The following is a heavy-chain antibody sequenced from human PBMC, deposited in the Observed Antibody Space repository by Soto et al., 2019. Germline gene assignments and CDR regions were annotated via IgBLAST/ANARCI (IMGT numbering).Heavy chain of an antibody. CDR3: PKATGLPSGFDVFMGA. CDR1: GFDFGSCD. V-gene: IGHV3-30*18. Sequence: WVTLRLSCSASGFDFGSCDMNWVRQAPGKGLDWVAVIAYDGNKTYYADSVKGRFTISRDYAKKMVYLQMTRLTTEDTAAYSSPKATGLPSGFDVFMGARGQGTRVAVS. D-gene: IGHD5-12*01. J-gene: IGHJ6*02. CDR2: IAYDGNKT.